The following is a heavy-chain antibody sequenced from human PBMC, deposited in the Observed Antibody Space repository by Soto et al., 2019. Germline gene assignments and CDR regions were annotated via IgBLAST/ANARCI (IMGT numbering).Heavy chain of an antibody. CDR3: VQSRCGGDCLPSYTSHSNYGLDA. V-gene: IGHV2-5*02. CDR2: IYWDDDK. D-gene: IGHD2-21*02. Sequence: QITLKESGPTLVKPTQTLTLTCTFSGLSLSTTGVGVGWIRQPPGKALEWLALIYWDDDKRYSPSLKSRLTITTDTSTIQMVLTMPHMDPVATATYYCVQSRCGGDCLPSYTSHSNYGLDAWGQGTTVTVSS. J-gene: IGHJ6*02. CDR1: GLSLSTTGVG.